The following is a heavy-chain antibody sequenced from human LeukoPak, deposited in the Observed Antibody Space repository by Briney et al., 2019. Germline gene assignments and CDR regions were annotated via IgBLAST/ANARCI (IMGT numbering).Heavy chain of an antibody. D-gene: IGHD3-10*01. Sequence: GGSLRLSCAASGFTFSSYAMSWVRQAPGKGLEWVSAISGSGGSTYYADSVKGRFTISRDNSKNTLYLQMNSLRAEDTAVYYYAKAGQVRDYGMDVWGQGTTVTVSS. CDR3: AKAGQVRDYGMDV. J-gene: IGHJ6*02. CDR1: GFTFSSYA. CDR2: ISGSGGST. V-gene: IGHV3-23*01.